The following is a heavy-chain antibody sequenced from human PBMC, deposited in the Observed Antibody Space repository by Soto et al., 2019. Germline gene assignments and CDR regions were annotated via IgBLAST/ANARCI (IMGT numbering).Heavy chain of an antibody. Sequence: QVQLVQSGAEVKKPGATVKLSCKASGYTFINYYIHWVRQAPGQGLEWMGIFNPTGGSTNYAQKFQGRVTFTMATCTRTVYLELSSLRCDDMAVYYCARDLAAGDYWGQGTLVTVSS. CDR1: GYTFINYY. J-gene: IGHJ4*02. V-gene: IGHV1-46*01. CDR2: FNPTGGST. D-gene: IGHD6-13*01. CDR3: ARDLAAGDY.